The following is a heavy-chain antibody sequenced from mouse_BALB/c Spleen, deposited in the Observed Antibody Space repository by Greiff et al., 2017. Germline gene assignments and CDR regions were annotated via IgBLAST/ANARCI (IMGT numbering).Heavy chain of an antibody. CDR2: ISSGGST. Sequence: VQGVESGGGLVKPGGSLKLSCAASGFTFSSYAMSWVRQTPEKRLEWVASISSGGSTYYPDSVKGRFTISRDNARNILYLQMSSLRSEDTAMYYCARGGIRPDYYAMDYWGQGTSVTVSS. D-gene: IGHD2-4*01. V-gene: IGHV5-6-5*01. CDR3: ARGGIRPDYYAMDY. J-gene: IGHJ4*01. CDR1: GFTFSSYA.